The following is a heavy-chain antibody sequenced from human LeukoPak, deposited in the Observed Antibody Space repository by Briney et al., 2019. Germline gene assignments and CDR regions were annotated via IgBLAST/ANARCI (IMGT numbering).Heavy chain of an antibody. CDR2: INSDESNT. CDR1: GFTFSSYW. CDR3: ARNNIFLDH. J-gene: IGHJ4*02. D-gene: IGHD3-9*01. Sequence: GGSLRLSCAASGFTFSSYWMHWVRQAPGKGLVWVSRINSDESNTNYADSVKGRFTISRDNAKNSVYLQMNSLRVEDTAVYYCARNNIFLDHWGQGILVTVSS. V-gene: IGHV3-74*01.